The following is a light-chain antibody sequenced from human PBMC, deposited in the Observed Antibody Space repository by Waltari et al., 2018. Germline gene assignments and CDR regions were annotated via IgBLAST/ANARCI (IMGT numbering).Light chain of an antibody. V-gene: IGLV8-61*01. CDR1: SGSPSTTSY. CDR3: ALYMGSGIWV. CDR2: KAN. Sequence: QTVVTQEPSLAVSPGGTVTLTCALSSGSPSTTSYPTWYQQTPGQAPRTLVYKANARSSGVPDRFSGSILGNTAALTITGAQADDESDYYCALYMGSGIWVFGGGTRLTVL. J-gene: IGLJ3*02.